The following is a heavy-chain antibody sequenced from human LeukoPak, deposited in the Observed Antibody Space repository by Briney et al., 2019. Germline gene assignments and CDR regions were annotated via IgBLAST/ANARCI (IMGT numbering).Heavy chain of an antibody. CDR1: GFTFSSYG. V-gene: IGHV3-33*01. CDR2: IWYDGSNK. J-gene: IGHJ4*02. Sequence: GGSLRLSCAASGFTFSSYGMHWVRQAPGKGLEWVAVIWYDGSNKYYADSVKGRFTISGDNSKNTLYLQMNSLRAEDTAVYYCARDSGGYYYDSSGLGYWGQGTLVTVSS. CDR3: ARDSGGYYYDSSGLGY. D-gene: IGHD3-22*01.